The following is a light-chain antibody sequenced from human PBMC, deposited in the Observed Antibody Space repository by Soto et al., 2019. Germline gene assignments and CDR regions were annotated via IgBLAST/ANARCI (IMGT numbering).Light chain of an antibody. Sequence: DIQMTQSPSTLSASVGDRVTITCRASQSISSWLAWYQQKPGKAPKLLISDAFSLESGVPSRFSGSGSGTEFTLTISSLKHDDFATYYCQQYNSYWTFGQGTKVDIK. V-gene: IGKV1-5*01. J-gene: IGKJ1*01. CDR1: QSISSW. CDR2: DAF. CDR3: QQYNSYWT.